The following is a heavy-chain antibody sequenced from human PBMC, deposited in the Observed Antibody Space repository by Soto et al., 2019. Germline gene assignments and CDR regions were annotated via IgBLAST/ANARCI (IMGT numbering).Heavy chain of an antibody. D-gene: IGHD1-26*01. CDR3: AKDRYSILYYFDN. J-gene: IGHJ4*02. Sequence: PGGSLRLSCAASGFTFDDYAMHWVRQAPGKGLEWVSGISWNGVSIDYADSVKGRFTISRDNAKNSLYLQMNSLRAEDTALYSCAKDRYSILYYFDNWGQGALVPVSS. CDR1: GFTFDDYA. V-gene: IGHV3-9*01. CDR2: ISWNGVSI.